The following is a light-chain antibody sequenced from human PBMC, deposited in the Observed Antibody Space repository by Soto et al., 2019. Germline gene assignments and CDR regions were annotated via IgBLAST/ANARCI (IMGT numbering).Light chain of an antibody. J-gene: IGKJ4*01. V-gene: IGKV1-5*01. CDR2: DAS. Sequence: DIQMTQSPSTLSASVGDRVTITCRASQSISSWLAWYQQKPGKAPKLLIYDASSLESGVPSRFSGSGSGTEFTLTSSSLRPDDFATYYCQQYNSYSLTFGGGTKVEIK. CDR3: QQYNSYSLT. CDR1: QSISSW.